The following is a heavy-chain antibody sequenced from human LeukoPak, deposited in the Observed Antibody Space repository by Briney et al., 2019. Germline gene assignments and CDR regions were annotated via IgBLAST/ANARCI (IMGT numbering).Heavy chain of an antibody. CDR3: AREYYDSNKRDYFDY. Sequence: ASVKVSCKASGYTFTSYGISWVRQAPGQGLEWMGWISAYNGNTNYAQRLQGRVTMTTDTSTSTAYMELRSLRSDDTAVYYCAREYYDSNKRDYFDYWGQGALVTVSS. D-gene: IGHD3-22*01. CDR2: ISAYNGNT. V-gene: IGHV1-18*01. J-gene: IGHJ4*02. CDR1: GYTFTSYG.